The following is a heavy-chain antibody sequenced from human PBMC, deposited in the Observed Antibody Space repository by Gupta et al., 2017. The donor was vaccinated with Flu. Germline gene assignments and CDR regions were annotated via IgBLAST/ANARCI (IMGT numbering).Heavy chain of an antibody. CDR3: ALKMEGYHYDLNV. D-gene: IGHD2-15*01. J-gene: IGHJ6*02. Sequence: QVQLVQSGAEVKKSGSSVRVSGKTVGGSLSGYSIRWVRQAPGHGLEWMGGIFPMFGTTKYAEMFQDRVTIGADKSTGAVYMDLRSLRPDDTAVYYCALKMEGYHYDLNVWGQGTTVTVSS. CDR2: IFPMFGTT. V-gene: IGHV1-69*06. CDR1: GGSLSGYS.